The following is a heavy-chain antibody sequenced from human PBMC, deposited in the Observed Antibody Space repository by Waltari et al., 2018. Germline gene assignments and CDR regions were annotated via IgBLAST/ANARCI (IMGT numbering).Heavy chain of an antibody. D-gene: IGHD2-15*01. CDR3: ASQSTTLFDY. Sequence: QVQLVESGGAVVQPGRSLRLSCAAYGFTFSSFGMHWVRQAPGKGLEWVAVILQDGSNEYYVDSVKGRSTISRDNSKNTLYLQMNSLRAEDSAVYYCASQSTTLFDYWGQGTLVTVSS. J-gene: IGHJ4*02. CDR1: GFTFSSFG. CDR2: ILQDGSNE. V-gene: IGHV3-33*01.